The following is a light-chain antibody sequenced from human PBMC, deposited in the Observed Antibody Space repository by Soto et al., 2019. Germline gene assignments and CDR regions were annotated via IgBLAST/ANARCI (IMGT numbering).Light chain of an antibody. Sequence: QSALTQPASVSGSPGQSITISCTGTSSDVGGYNSVSWYQQYPGKPPKLMIYGVTNRPSGVSDRFSGSKSGNTASRTIPGLEAEDEADYYCCSYTNSGSSTYVFGTGTKLTVL. CDR2: GVT. V-gene: IGLV2-14*03. CDR3: CSYTNSGSSTYV. J-gene: IGLJ1*01. CDR1: SSDVGGYNS.